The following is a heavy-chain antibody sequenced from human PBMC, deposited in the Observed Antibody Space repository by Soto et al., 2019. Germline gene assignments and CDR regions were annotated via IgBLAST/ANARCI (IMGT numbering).Heavy chain of an antibody. CDR2: VLPIFGTT. J-gene: IGHJ6*02. Sequence: QVQLVQSGAEVKKPGSSVKVSCKASGGSFSIYTINWVRQAPGQGLEWMGGVLPIFGTTNYAQKFQGRVTITADKSASTSYMELSSLRSDDTAVYYCARTQGFYPLDVWGQGTTVTVSS. CDR3: ARTQGFYPLDV. CDR1: GGSFSIYT. V-gene: IGHV1-69*06.